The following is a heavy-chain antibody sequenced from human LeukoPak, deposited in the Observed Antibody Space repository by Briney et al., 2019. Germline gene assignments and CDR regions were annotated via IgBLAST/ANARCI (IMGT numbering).Heavy chain of an antibody. V-gene: IGHV4-59*02. D-gene: IGHD6-19*01. CDR2: IFFVGTT. CDR3: ARRGWSDAFDI. Sequence: SETLSLTCPMSGDSVSSYSWSWIRQPPEKGLEWIAYIFFVGTTHYNPSLKSRATISIDTSKNQFSLKLTSVTAADTAMYYCARRGWSDAFDIWGQGTMVTVSS. CDR1: GDSVSSYS. J-gene: IGHJ3*02.